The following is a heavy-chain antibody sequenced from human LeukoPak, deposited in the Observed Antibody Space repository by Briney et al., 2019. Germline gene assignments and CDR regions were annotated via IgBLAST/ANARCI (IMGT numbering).Heavy chain of an antibody. D-gene: IGHD6-13*01. Sequence: ASVKVSCKVSGYTFTDYYMHWVRQAPGQGLEWMGWINPKSGGTNYAQQFQGRVTMTRDTSISTAYMELSNLRSDDTAVYYCARGVAAAGGRWFDPWGQGTVVTVSS. J-gene: IGHJ5*02. CDR2: INPKSGGT. V-gene: IGHV1-2*02. CDR1: GYTFTDYY. CDR3: ARGVAAAGGRWFDP.